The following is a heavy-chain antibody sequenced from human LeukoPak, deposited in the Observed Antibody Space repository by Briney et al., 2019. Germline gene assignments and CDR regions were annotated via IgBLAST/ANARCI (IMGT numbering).Heavy chain of an antibody. CDR3: ARGFTHRMYYYAGGDAFDF. V-gene: IGHV1-46*01. CDR1: GYTFTSYY. J-gene: IGHJ3*01. D-gene: IGHD3-10*01. CDR2: INPSGGST. Sequence: ASVKVSCKASGYTFTSYYMHWVRQAPGQGLEWMGIINPSGGSTNYAQKFQGRVTMTTDTSTSTAYMELRSLRSDDTAVYYCARGFTHRMYYYAGGDAFDFWGQGTMVTVSS.